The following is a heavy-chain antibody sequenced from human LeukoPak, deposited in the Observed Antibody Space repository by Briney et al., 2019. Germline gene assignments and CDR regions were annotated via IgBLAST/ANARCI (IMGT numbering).Heavy chain of an antibody. D-gene: IGHD2-15*01. CDR2: IYSGDSDT. CDR3: ANTVRYCSGGSCYSAAFGI. Sequence: GESLKISCKGSGYSFTSYWIGWVRQMPGKGLEWMGIIYSGDSDTRYSPSFQGQVTISADKSISTAYLQWSSLKASDTAMYYCANTVRYCSGGSCYSAAFGIWGQGTMVTVSS. V-gene: IGHV5-51*01. J-gene: IGHJ3*02. CDR1: GYSFTSYW.